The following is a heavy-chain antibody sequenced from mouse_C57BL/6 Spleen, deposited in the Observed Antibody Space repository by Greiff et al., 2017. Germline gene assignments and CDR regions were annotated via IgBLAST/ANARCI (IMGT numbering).Heavy chain of an antibody. V-gene: IGHV1-54*01. J-gene: IGHJ2*01. CDR1: GYAFTNYL. D-gene: IGHD1-3*01. CDR2: INPGSGGT. CDR3: ASADNYEGYFDD. Sequence: VQLQQSGPELVRPGTSVKVSCKASGYAFTNYLMEWVKQRPGKGLEWIGVINPGSGGTNYNEKFKGKATLTADQSTSTAYMQLSSLKAEDSAVYFRASADNYEGYFDDWGQGTTLTVSS.